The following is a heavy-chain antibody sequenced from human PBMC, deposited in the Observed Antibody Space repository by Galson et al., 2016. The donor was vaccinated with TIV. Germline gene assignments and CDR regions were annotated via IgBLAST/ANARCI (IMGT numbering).Heavy chain of an antibody. CDR1: GFAFRSSA. V-gene: IGHV3-30*04. J-gene: IGHJ6*02. D-gene: IGHD6-19*01. Sequence: SLRLSCAASGFAFRSSAMYWVRQAPGEGLQCVAIISYDGNYKYYADSVKGRFTISRDNSMNRLYLQMNDLTPADTALYYCAREDHQYGSGWYSYYYYYGMDIWGQGTTVTVS. CDR3: AREDHQYGSGWYSYYYYYGMDI. CDR2: ISYDGNYK.